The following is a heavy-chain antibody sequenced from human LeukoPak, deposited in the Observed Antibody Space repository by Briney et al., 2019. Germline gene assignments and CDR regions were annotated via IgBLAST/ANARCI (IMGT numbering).Heavy chain of an antibody. J-gene: IGHJ4*02. CDR2: IYFSGST. CDR3: ARWDDKRPL. D-gene: IGHD3-9*01. Sequence: SETLSLTCTVSGDSMRSYYWSWIRQPPGKGLKWIASIYFSGSTNYNPSLKSRVTISVDTSKNQFSLKLSSVTAADTAVYYCARWDDKRPLWGQGTLVAVSS. CDR1: GDSMRSYY. V-gene: IGHV4-59*01.